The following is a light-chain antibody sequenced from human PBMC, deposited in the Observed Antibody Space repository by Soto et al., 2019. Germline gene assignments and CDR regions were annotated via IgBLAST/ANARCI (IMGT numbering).Light chain of an antibody. CDR1: QNINNW. CDR2: KAS. V-gene: IGKV1-5*03. CDR3: QQYNSYSWT. J-gene: IGKJ1*01. Sequence: DTQMTQSPSTLSASVGDRVTITCRASQNINNWLAWYQQKPGKAPKLLIYKASSLESGVPSRFSGSGSGTEFTLTISSLQPDDFATYYCQQYNSYSWTFGQGTKVEIK.